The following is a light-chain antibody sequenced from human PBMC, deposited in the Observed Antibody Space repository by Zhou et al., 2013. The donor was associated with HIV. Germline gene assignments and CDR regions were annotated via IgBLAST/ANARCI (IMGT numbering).Light chain of an antibody. J-gene: IGKJ3*01. CDR2: DTS. V-gene: IGKV3-11*01. Sequence: IVLTQSPATLSLPPGERATLSCRASQSVGQNLGWYQQKPGQAPRLLIYDTSSRATGIPARFSGSGSGTDFTLTISNLEPEDFAVYYCQQRGNWPLTFGPGTKVDLK. CDR3: QQRGNWPLT. CDR1: QSVGQN.